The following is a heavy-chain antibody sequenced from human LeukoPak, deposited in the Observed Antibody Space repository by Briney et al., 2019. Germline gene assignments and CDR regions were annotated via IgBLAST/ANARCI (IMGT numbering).Heavy chain of an antibody. CDR1: GYTLTELS. J-gene: IGHJ4*02. V-gene: IGHV1-24*01. CDR3: ARDLAYDILTGYYHFDY. Sequence: ASVKVSCKVSGYTLTELSMHWVRQAPGKGLEWMGGFDPEDGETIYAQKFQGRVTMTEDTSTDTAYMELSSLRSEDTAVYYCARDLAYDILTGYYHFDYWGQGTLVTVSS. CDR2: FDPEDGET. D-gene: IGHD3-9*01.